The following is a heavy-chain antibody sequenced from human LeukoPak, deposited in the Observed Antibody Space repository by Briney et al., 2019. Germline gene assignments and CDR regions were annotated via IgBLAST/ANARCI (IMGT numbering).Heavy chain of an antibody. CDR2: IKQDGSEK. CDR3: ARMREMATIIYFDY. D-gene: IGHD5-24*01. J-gene: IGHJ4*02. CDR1: GFTFSSYW. Sequence: GGSLRLSCAASGFTFSSYWMSWVRQAPGKGLEWVANIKQDGSEKYYVDSVKGRFTISRDNAKNSLYLQMNSLRAEDTAVYYCARMREMATIIYFDYWGQGTLVTVSS. V-gene: IGHV3-7*03.